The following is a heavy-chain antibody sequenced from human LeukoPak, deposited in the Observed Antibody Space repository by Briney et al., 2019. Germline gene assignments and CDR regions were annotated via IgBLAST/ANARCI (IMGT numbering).Heavy chain of an antibody. CDR3: ANEIRPNDY. CDR2: INIDERIT. CDR1: GFSFSTQR. Sequence: PGGSLRLSCAASGFSFSTQRMHWVRQAPGKGLVWVSYINIDERITGYADSVKGRFTISRDNSKNTLYLQMYSLRAEDTAVYYCANEIRPNDYWGQGTLVTVSS. V-gene: IGHV3-74*01. J-gene: IGHJ4*02. D-gene: IGHD4-17*01.